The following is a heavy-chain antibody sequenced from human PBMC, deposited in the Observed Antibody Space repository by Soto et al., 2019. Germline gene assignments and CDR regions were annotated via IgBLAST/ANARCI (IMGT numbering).Heavy chain of an antibody. CDR2: ISSSSSYI. CDR3: ARDNSVSLKYSSSWFDAFDI. Sequence: GGSLRLSCAASGFTFSSYSMNWVRQAPGKGLEWVSSISSSSSYIYYADSVKGRFTISRDNAKNSLYLQMNSLRAEDTAVYYCARDNSVSLKYSSSWFDAFDIWGQGTMVTVSS. V-gene: IGHV3-21*01. J-gene: IGHJ3*02. D-gene: IGHD6-13*01. CDR1: GFTFSSYS.